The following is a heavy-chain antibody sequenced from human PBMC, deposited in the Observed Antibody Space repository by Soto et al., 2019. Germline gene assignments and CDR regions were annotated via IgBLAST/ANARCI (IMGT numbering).Heavy chain of an antibody. Sequence: SETLSLTCAVSGGSISTSNLWSWVRQPPGKGLEWIGEVYHSGSTNYNPSFKSRVAISVDTSKNQFSLKLSSVTAADTAVYYFARRLYYDSSGFEGGGMDVWGQGTTVTVSS. CDR1: GGSISTSNL. J-gene: IGHJ6*02. CDR2: VYHSGST. V-gene: IGHV4-4*02. D-gene: IGHD3-22*01. CDR3: ARRLYYDSSGFEGGGMDV.